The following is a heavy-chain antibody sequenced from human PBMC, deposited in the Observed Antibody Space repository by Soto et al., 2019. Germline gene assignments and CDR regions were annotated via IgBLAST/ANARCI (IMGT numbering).Heavy chain of an antibody. V-gene: IGHV1-69*05. CDR1: GGTFSSYA. D-gene: IGHD2-15*01. J-gene: IGHJ4*02. CDR2: IIPIFGTA. Sequence: SVKVSCKASGGTFSSYAISWVRQAPGQGLEWMGGIIPIFGTANYAQKFQGRVTITRDTSASTAYMELSSLRSEDPAGYYCARDLGGWPDYWGQGTLVTVSS. CDR3: ARDLGGWPDY.